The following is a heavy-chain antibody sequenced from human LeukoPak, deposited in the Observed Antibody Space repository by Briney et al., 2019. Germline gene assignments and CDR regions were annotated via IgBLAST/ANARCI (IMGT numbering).Heavy chain of an antibody. Sequence: SETLSLTCTVSGGSISSYYWSWIRQPAGKGLEWIGRIYASGSTSYNRSLTSLVTIAVDSSTTQFYLRLTTVTAADTAVYYCARDSNLEYSSSRGLGRWGQGTLVTVSS. J-gene: IGHJ4*02. CDR3: ARDSNLEYSSSRGLGR. D-gene: IGHD6-6*01. CDR2: IYASGST. CDR1: GGSISSYY. V-gene: IGHV4-4*07.